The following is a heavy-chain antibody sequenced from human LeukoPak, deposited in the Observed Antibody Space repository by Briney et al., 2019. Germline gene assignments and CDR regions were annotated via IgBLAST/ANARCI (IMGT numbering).Heavy chain of an antibody. Sequence: GGSLRVSCAASGFTFSSYNMNWVRQAPGKGLEWVSYISSSSSTIYYADSVKGRFTISRDNAKNSLYLQMNSLRAEDTAVYYCARDKYYYDSSGYSSFDYWGQGTLVTVSS. D-gene: IGHD3-22*01. CDR2: ISSSSSTI. CDR1: GFTFSSYN. CDR3: ARDKYYYDSSGYSSFDY. J-gene: IGHJ4*02. V-gene: IGHV3-48*01.